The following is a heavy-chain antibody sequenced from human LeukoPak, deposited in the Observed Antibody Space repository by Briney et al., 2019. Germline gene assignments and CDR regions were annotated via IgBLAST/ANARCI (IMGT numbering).Heavy chain of an antibody. J-gene: IGHJ4*02. Sequence: PGGSLRLSFAASGFTFSSYSMNWVRQPPGKGLEWVSSISSSSSYIYYADSVKGRFTISRDNAKNSLYLQMNSLRAEDTAVYYCARDMGYCFDYWGQGTLVTVSS. V-gene: IGHV3-21*01. CDR2: ISSSSSYI. CDR1: GFTFSSYS. D-gene: IGHD2-15*01. CDR3: ARDMGYCFDY.